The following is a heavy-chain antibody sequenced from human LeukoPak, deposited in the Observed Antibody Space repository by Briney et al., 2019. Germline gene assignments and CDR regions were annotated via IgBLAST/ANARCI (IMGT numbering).Heavy chain of an antibody. Sequence: PGRSLRLSCTASGFTYSHYGMHRVRQAPGKGLEWVAVIWSDGTEKYYADAVKGRFTISRDNSRNTLYLQMNSLRGEDTAVYYCAKDAQRGFDYSNSLEYWGQGTLVTVSS. D-gene: IGHD4-11*01. CDR1: GFTYSHYG. CDR2: IWSDGTEK. J-gene: IGHJ4*02. V-gene: IGHV3-33*06. CDR3: AKDAQRGFDYSNSLEY.